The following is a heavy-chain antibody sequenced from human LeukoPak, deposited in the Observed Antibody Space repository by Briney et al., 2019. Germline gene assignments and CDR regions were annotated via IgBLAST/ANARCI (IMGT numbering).Heavy chain of an antibody. CDR3: AKDPNGDYIGAFDI. Sequence: GGSLRLSCVASGFTFNTYALSWVRQAPGQGLEWVSSISGSGAQYAASVQGRFTISRDNSKNTLYLQMNSLRAEDTAVYYCAKDPNGDYIGAFDIWGQGTMVTVSS. CDR2: ISGSGA. J-gene: IGHJ3*02. V-gene: IGHV3-23*01. D-gene: IGHD4-17*01. CDR1: GFTFNTYA.